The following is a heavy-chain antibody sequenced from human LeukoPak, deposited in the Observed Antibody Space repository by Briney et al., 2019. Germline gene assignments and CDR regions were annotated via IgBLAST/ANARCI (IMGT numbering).Heavy chain of an antibody. J-gene: IGHJ5*02. V-gene: IGHV4-39*01. CDR1: GGSISSSTYY. Sequence: PSETLSLTCTVSGGSISSSTYYWGWVRQPPGKGLEWIGSFYYSGGTYYNPSLKSRVTISVDTSKNQFSLKLSSVTAADTAVYYCARHNYGSGSLSRGWFDPWGQGTLVTVS. CDR3: ARHNYGSGSLSRGWFDP. D-gene: IGHD3-10*01. CDR2: FYYSGGT.